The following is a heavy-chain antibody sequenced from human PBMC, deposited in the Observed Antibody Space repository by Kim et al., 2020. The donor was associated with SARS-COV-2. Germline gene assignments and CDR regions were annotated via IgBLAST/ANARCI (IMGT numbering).Heavy chain of an antibody. Sequence: SDGTTSTYADSVKGRFTISRDSAKNTIYLDLNRLRPEETAVYYCAKLPPGDWGQGTLITVSS. CDR3: AKLPPGD. V-gene: IGHV3-74*03. J-gene: IGHJ4*02. CDR2: SDGTTS. D-gene: IGHD1-1*01.